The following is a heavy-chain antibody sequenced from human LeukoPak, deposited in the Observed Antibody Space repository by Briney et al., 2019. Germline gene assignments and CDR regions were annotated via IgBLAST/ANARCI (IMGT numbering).Heavy chain of an antibody. CDR2: INPSGGST. J-gene: IGHJ4*02. V-gene: IGHV1-46*01. CDR1: GYTFTSYY. D-gene: IGHD3-22*01. CDR3: ARAGYYDSSGYYSWVEFDY. Sequence: ASVKVSCKASGYTFTSYYMHWVRQAPGQGLEWMGIINPSGGSTSYAQKFQGRVTMTRDTSISTAYMELSRLRSDDTAVYYCARAGYYDSSGYYSWVEFDYWGQGTLVTVSS.